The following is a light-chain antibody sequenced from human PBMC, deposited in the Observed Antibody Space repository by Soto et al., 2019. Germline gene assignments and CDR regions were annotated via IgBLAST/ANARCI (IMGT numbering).Light chain of an antibody. CDR1: QSVHTF. J-gene: IGKJ3*01. CDR3: HQRSNWPPSFD. CDR2: DAS. V-gene: IGKV3-11*01. Sequence: EIVLTQSPATLSLSPGDRATLSCRASQSVHTFLAWYQQKPGQAPRLLIYDASNRATGIPARFSGGGSGTHFSLTISSLEPEDFAVYYCHQRSNWPPSFDFGPGTRVEIK.